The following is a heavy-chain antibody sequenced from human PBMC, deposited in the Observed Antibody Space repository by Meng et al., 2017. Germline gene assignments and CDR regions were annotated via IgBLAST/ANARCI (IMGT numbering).Heavy chain of an antibody. V-gene: IGHV4-34*01. D-gene: IGHD2-8*02. CDR3: ARGLVGFYNWFDP. J-gene: IGHJ5*02. CDR1: GGSFSGYY. Sequence: SETLSLTCAVYGGSFSGYYWSWIRQPPGKGLEWIGEINHSGSTNYNPSLKSRVTISVDTYKNPFIPMLSSVSAADTAVYYCARGLVGFYNWFDPWGQGTLVTVSS. CDR2: INHSGST.